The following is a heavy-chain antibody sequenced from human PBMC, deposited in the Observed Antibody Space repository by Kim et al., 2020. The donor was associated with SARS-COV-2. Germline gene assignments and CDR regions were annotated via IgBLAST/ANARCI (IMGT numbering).Heavy chain of an antibody. J-gene: IGHJ6*03. CDR3: ARARRTSFMDV. D-gene: IGHD2-2*01. Sequence: THDNPSLKSRVTISVDTSKNQFSLKLSSVTAADTAVYYCARARRTSFMDVWGKGTTVTVSS. V-gene: IGHV4-34*01. CDR2: T.